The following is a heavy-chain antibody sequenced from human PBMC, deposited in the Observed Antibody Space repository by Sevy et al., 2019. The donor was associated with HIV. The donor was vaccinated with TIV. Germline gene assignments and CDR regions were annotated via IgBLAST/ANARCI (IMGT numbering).Heavy chain of an antibody. D-gene: IGHD6-13*01. CDR3: ARSWEQQLHDAFDI. CDR1: GFSFSTYN. CDR2: ITFSSNYI. J-gene: IGHJ3*02. V-gene: IGHV3-21*01. Sequence: GGSLRLSCAASGFSFSTYNMNWVRQAPGKGLEWVSSITFSSNYIYYADSVKGRITISRDNAKNSRYLQMNSLRAEDTAVYYCARSWEQQLHDAFDIWGQGTMVTVSS.